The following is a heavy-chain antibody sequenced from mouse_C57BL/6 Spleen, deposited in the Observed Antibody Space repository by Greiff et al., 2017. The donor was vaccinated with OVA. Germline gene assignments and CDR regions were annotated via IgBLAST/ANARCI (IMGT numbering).Heavy chain of an antibody. Sequence: EVKLMESGGGLVQPGGSLSLSCAASGFTFTDYFMSWVRQPPGKALEWLGFIRNKANGYTTEYSASVKGRFTISRDNSQSILYLQMNALRAEDSATYYCARLYDYYFDYWGQGTTLTVSS. D-gene: IGHD2-4*01. J-gene: IGHJ2*01. CDR1: GFTFTDYF. CDR2: IRNKANGYTT. V-gene: IGHV7-3*01. CDR3: ARLYDYYFDY.